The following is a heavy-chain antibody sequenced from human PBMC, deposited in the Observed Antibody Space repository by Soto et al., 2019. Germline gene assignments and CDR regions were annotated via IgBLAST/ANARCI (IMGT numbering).Heavy chain of an antibody. CDR2: IYYSRST. J-gene: IGHJ5*02. D-gene: IGHD2-8*01. CDR3: ARGGCTNGVCYMGLDP. CDR1: GGSISSYY. Sequence: PSETLSLTCTVSGGSISSYYWSWIRQPPGKGLEWIGYIYYSRSTNYNPSLKSRVTISVDTSKNQFSLKLSSVTAADTAVYYCARGGCTNGVCYMGLDPWGQGTLVTVSS. V-gene: IGHV4-59*12.